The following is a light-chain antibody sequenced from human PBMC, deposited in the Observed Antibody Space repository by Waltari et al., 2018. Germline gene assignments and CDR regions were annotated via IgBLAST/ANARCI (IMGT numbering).Light chain of an antibody. CDR2: KAS. CDR1: QTMSNW. CDR3: QHFSTYST. J-gene: IGKJ1*01. V-gene: IGKV1-5*03. Sequence: DIQMTQSPSTLSASVGDTVTITCRASQTMSNWLAWYQQKPGKAPKVLIYKASNLQSGVPSRFSGSVSGTEFTLTISSLQPDDFATYYSQHFSTYSTFGQGTKVEIK.